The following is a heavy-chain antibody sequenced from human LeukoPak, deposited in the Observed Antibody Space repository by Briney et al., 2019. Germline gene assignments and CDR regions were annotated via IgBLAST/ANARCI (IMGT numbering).Heavy chain of an antibody. J-gene: IGHJ4*02. V-gene: IGHV1-69*02. Sequence: SVKVSCKASGGTFSSYTISWVRQAPGQGLEWMGRIIPILGIANYAQKFQGRVTITADKSTSTAYVELSSLRSEDTAVYYCARKSGYCTNGVCYHYFDYWGQGTLVTVSS. CDR3: ARKSGYCTNGVCYHYFDY. CDR1: GGTFSSYT. CDR2: IIPILGIA. D-gene: IGHD2-8*01.